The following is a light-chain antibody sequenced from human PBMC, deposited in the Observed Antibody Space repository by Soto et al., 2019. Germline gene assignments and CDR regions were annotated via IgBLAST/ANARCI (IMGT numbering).Light chain of an antibody. V-gene: IGKV1-5*01. J-gene: IGKJ5*01. CDR1: RSISSW. CDR3: LQHNSYPPT. Sequence: IQMTQSPSTLSASVGDRVAITCRASRSISSWLAWYQQKPGKAPKRLIYAASSLQSGVPSRFSGSGSGTEFTLTISSLQPEDFATYYCLQHNSYPPTFGQGTRLEIK. CDR2: AAS.